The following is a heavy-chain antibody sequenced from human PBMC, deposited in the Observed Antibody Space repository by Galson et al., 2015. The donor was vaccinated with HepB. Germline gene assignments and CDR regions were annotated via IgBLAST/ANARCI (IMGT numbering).Heavy chain of an antibody. D-gene: IGHD3-10*01. Sequence: SLRLSCAASGFTFSSYAMSWVRQAPGKGLEWVSAISGSGGSTYYADSVKGRFTISRDNSKNTLYLQMNSLRAEDTAVYYCAKDRAPGRHGVRGVHDAFDIWGQGTMVTVSS. J-gene: IGHJ3*02. CDR1: GFTFSSYA. CDR2: ISGSGGST. V-gene: IGHV3-23*01. CDR3: AKDRAPGRHGVRGVHDAFDI.